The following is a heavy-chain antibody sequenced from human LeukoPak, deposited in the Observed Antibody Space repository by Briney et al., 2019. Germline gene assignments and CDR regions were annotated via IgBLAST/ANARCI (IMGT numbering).Heavy chain of an antibody. V-gene: IGHV5-51*01. D-gene: IGHD1-1*01. J-gene: IGHJ4*02. CDR2: INPSDSDT. Sequence: PGESLKISCQGSGYSFTTYWIGWVRQIPGKGLEWMGIINPSDSDTRYSPSFQGQVTISADKSISTAYLQWSSLKASDSGMYYCARAWNFDYWGQGTLLTVSS. CDR1: GYSFTTYW. CDR3: ARAWNFDY.